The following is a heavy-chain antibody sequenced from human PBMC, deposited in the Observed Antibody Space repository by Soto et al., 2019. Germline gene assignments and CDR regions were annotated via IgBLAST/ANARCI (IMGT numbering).Heavy chain of an antibody. Sequence: SETLSLTCTVSGGSISSSSYYWGWIRQPPGKGLEWIGSIYYSGSTYYNPSLKSRVTISVDTSKNQFSRKLSSVTAADTAVYYCARLVVGTAAGFDYWGQGTLVTVSS. CDR2: IYYSGST. J-gene: IGHJ4*02. D-gene: IGHD6-13*01. CDR3: ARLVVGTAAGFDY. V-gene: IGHV4-39*01. CDR1: GGSISSSSYY.